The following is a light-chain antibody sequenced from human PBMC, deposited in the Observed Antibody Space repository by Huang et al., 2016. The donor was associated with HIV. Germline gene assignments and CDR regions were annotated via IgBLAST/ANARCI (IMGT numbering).Light chain of an antibody. CDR3: QQSYSNPLT. CDR2: STS. V-gene: IGKV1-39*01. Sequence: DIQMTQSPSSLSASVGDRVTITCRARQTISSQLHWYQQKPGKAPKLLIYSTSNLQSGVPSRFSGSGSGIDFTLTISRLQSEDFATYFCQQSYSNPLTFGQGTKVEI. J-gene: IGKJ1*01. CDR1: QTISSQ.